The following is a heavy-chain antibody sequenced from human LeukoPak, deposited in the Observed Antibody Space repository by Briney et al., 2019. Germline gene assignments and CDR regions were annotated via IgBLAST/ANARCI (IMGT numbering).Heavy chain of an antibody. CDR2: ISGSGGST. D-gene: IGHD6-13*01. CDR3: AKVSILGLAAAGETYFDY. Sequence: PGGSLRLSCAASGFTFSSYAMSWVRQAPGKGLEWVSAISGSGGSTYYADSVKGRFTISRDNSKNTLYLQMNSLRAEDTAVYYCAKVSILGLAAAGETYFDYWGQGTLVTVSS. CDR1: GFTFSSYA. V-gene: IGHV3-23*01. J-gene: IGHJ4*02.